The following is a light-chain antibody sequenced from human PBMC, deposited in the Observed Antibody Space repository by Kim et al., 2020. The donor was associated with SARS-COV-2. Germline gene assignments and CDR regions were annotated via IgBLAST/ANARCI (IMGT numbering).Light chain of an antibody. Sequence: LYPGERATLSCRASQSVSSTYLAWYQHKPGQAPRLLIDGASNRATGIPDRFSGSGSGTDFTLTISRLEPEDFAVYYCQQYGTSWTFGQGTKVDIK. J-gene: IGKJ1*01. CDR2: GAS. V-gene: IGKV3-20*01. CDR3: QQYGTSWT. CDR1: QSVSSTY.